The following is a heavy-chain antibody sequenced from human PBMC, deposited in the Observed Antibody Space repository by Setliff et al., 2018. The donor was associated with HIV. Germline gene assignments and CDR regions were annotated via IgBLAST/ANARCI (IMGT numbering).Heavy chain of an antibody. CDR3: ARGLGSCLDY. Sequence: SETLSLTCAVSGGSINGSNWWSWVRRPPGKGLEWIGEIYHSGSTNYNPSLKSRVTISVDKSNNQFSLNLSSVTAADTAVYYCARGLGSCLDYWGQGTLVTVSS. J-gene: IGHJ4*02. CDR2: IYHSGST. V-gene: IGHV4-4*02. D-gene: IGHD1-26*01. CDR1: GGSINGSNW.